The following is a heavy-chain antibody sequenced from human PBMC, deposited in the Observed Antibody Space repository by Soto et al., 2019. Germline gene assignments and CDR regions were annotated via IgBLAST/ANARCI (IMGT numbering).Heavy chain of an antibody. D-gene: IGHD2-2*02. V-gene: IGHV4-31*03. CDR2: ISHSGST. CDR1: GGSISSAAYY. J-gene: IGHJ4*02. CDR3: AREYTYGSNFFDC. Sequence: QVQLQESGPGLVKPSQTLSLTCTVSGGSISSAAYYWSWIRQHPGKGLEWIGYISHSGSTYYNPSPKGCVILSVETSKDPFSLSLTSVTAADTAVYYCAREYTYGSNFFDCWGQGALVTVSS.